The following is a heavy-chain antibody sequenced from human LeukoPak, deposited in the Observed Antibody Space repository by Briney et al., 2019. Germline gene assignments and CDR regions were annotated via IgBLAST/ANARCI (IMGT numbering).Heavy chain of an antibody. CDR1: GGSINNYY. Sequence: SETLSLTCTVSGGSINNYYWSWIRQPPGKGLEWIGYIYYSGSTNYNPSLKSRVTISVDTSKNQFSLKLSSVTAADTAVYYCARHGDSYGRPYYFDYWGQGTLVTVSS. J-gene: IGHJ4*02. CDR3: ARHGDSYGRPYYFDY. D-gene: IGHD5-18*01. V-gene: IGHV4-59*08. CDR2: IYYSGST.